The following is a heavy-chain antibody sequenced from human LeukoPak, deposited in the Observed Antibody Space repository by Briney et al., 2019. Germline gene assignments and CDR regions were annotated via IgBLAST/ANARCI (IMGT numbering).Heavy chain of an antibody. Sequence: GGSLRLSCAASGLTVRSYDMHWVRQVAGKGLEWVSAISTASNPHYAASVQGRFTIFRDKAENSLFLQMNSLSAEDTAVYYCARELGIEGYWYFDLWGRGTLVTVSS. J-gene: IGHJ2*01. CDR1: GLTVRSYD. CDR3: ARELGIEGYWYFDL. CDR2: ISTASNP. V-gene: IGHV3-13*05. D-gene: IGHD7-27*01.